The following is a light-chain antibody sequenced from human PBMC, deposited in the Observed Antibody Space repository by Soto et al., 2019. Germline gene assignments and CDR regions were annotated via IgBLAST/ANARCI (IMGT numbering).Light chain of an antibody. V-gene: IGKV1-33*01. CDR2: DAS. CDR3: QQYDNPAWT. J-gene: IGKJ1*01. Sequence: DIQMTQSPSSLSASVGDRVTITCQASQDISNYLNWYQQKPGKAPKLLIYDASNLETGVPSRFSGSGSWTDFTFTISSLQPEDIATYYCQQYDNPAWTFGQGTKVEIK. CDR1: QDISNY.